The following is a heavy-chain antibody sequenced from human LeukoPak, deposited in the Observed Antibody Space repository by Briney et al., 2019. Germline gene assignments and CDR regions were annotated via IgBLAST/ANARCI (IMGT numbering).Heavy chain of an antibody. J-gene: IGHJ6*02. V-gene: IGHV4-30-2*01. Sequence: SQTLSLTCTVSGGSISSGGYYWSWIRQPPGKGLEWIGYIYHSGSTYYNPSLKSRITISIDTSKNQFSLKLSSVTAADTAVYYCARAMTGTYYYYYGMDVWGQGTTVTVSS. CDR2: IYHSGST. CDR3: ARAMTGTYYYYYGMDV. CDR1: GGSISSGGYY. D-gene: IGHD1-1*01.